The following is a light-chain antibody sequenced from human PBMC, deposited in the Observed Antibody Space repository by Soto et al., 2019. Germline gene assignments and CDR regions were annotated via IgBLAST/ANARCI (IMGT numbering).Light chain of an antibody. CDR1: SSDVGRYNY. CDR2: AVN. V-gene: IGLV2-14*01. J-gene: IGLJ2*01. CDR3: SSYTGVITTLVV. Sequence: QSALTQPASVSGSPGQSITISCTGTSSDVGRYNYVSWYQHHPGKAPKLMIYAVNNRPSGVSDRFSGFKSGNTASLTISGLQAEDEADYYCSSYTGVITTLVVFGGGTKLTV.